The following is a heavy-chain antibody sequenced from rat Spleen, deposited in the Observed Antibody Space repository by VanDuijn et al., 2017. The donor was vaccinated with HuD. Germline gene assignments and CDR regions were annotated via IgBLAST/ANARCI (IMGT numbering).Heavy chain of an antibody. V-gene: IGHV5-29*01. Sequence: EVQLVESGGGLVQPGKSLKLSCAASGFTFSNYGMAWVCQAPTKGLEWVATISYDGTSSYYRDSVKGRFTISRDNVKSTLYLQMDSLRAEDTATYYCARNTMGIRNYFDYWGQGVMVTVSS. D-gene: IGHD1-9*01. CDR3: ARNTMGIRNYFDY. CDR1: GFTFSNYG. CDR2: ISYDGTSS. J-gene: IGHJ2*01.